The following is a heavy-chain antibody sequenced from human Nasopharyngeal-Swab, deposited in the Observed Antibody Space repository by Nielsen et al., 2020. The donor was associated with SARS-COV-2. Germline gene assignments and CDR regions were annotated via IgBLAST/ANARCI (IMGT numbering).Heavy chain of an antibody. D-gene: IGHD3-22*01. V-gene: IGHV3-21*05. J-gene: IGHJ6*02. CDR2: ISSSGSYT. CDR3: ARDDSSESYYYGMDV. CDR1: EFTFGTYG. Sequence: GGSLRLSCAAPEFTFGTYGMTWVRQAPGKGLEGVAYISSSGSYTNYADSVKGRFTISRDNAKNSLYLQMNSLRAEDTAVYYCARDDSSESYYYGMDVWGQGTTVTVSS.